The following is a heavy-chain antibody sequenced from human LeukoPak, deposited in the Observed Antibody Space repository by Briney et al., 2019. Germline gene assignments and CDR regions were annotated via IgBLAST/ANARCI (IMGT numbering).Heavy chain of an antibody. CDR2: MYYSGTT. CDR1: NGSIFSHNSY. Sequence: PSETLSLSCTVSNGSIFSHNSYWAWVRQPPGKGLEWIVGMYYSGTTYYNPSLQSRVTMSVDMAKNHFSLNMTSVSAADTAVYFCAKLVETTGYFDLWGRGALVTVAS. D-gene: IGHD1-1*01. V-gene: IGHV4-39*01. J-gene: IGHJ4*02. CDR3: AKLVETTGYFDL.